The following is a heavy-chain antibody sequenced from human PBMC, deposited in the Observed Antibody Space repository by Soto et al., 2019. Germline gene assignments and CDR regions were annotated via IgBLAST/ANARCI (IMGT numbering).Heavy chain of an antibody. CDR2: ITKKVNSYAT. D-gene: IGHD5-12*01. V-gene: IGHV3-72*01. CDR3: LTHAGYDREHPTYYYYAMDV. CDR1: GFTFTRYS. J-gene: IGHJ6*02. Sequence: GGSLRLSCAASGFTFTRYSMNWVRQAPGKGLEWLGRITKKVNSYATHYAASVNDRFSISRDDSQNSVFLQLSRLKSEDTAVYSCLTHAGYDREHPTYYYYAMDVWGQGIPVTVSS.